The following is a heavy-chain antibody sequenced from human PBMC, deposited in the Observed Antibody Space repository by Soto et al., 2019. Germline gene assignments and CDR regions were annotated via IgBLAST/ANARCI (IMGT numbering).Heavy chain of an antibody. CDR3: ARPWGAAGRFDP. D-gene: IGHD6-13*01. Sequence: PSETLSLTCTVSGGSISSGDYYWSWIRQPPGKGLEWIGYIYYSGSTYYNPSLKSRVTISVDTSKNQFSLKLSSVTAADTAVYYCARPWGAAGRFDPWGQGTLVTVSS. V-gene: IGHV4-30-4*01. J-gene: IGHJ5*02. CDR2: IYYSGST. CDR1: GGSISSGDYY.